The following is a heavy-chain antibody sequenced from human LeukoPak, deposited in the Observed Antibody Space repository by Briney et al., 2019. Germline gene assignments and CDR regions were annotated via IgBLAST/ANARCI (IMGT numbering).Heavy chain of an antibody. Sequence: ASVKVSCKASGYNFTSYYMHWVRQAPGQGLEWMGIINPSGGSTSYAQKFQGRVTMTRDMSTSTVYMELSSLTSEDTAVYYCAKILYSSNIDYWGQGTLVTVSS. J-gene: IGHJ4*02. V-gene: IGHV1-46*01. CDR1: GYNFTSYY. CDR3: AKILYSSNIDY. D-gene: IGHD6-19*01. CDR2: INPSGGST.